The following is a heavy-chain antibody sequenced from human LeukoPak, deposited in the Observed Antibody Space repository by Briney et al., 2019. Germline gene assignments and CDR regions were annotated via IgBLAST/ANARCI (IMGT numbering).Heavy chain of an antibody. Sequence: SDTLSLPCTLSGRSLNNYYWSWIRQPPGKGLEGVGYIYYSGNTNYNPPLKSRVTISVDTSKNQFSRKRNSVTAADTSVYYCARGVYIAAAQYGYWGQGTLVTVSA. J-gene: IGHJ4*02. CDR1: GRSLNNYY. CDR2: IYYSGNT. V-gene: IGHV4-59*07. D-gene: IGHD6-13*01. CDR3: ARGVYIAAAQYGY.